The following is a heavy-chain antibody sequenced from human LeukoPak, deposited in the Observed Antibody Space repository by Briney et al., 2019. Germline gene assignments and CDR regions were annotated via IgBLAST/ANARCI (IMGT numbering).Heavy chain of an antibody. Sequence: ASVKVSCKASGYTFTNNYLHWVRQAPGQGLEWLGMIYPRDGSTSYAQNFQGRVTVTRDTSTTTVHMELRGLRSEDTAVYYCARDQEGFDYWGQGTAVTVSS. V-gene: IGHV1-46*01. CDR3: ARDQEGFDY. J-gene: IGHJ4*02. CDR1: GYTFTNNY. CDR2: IYPRDGST.